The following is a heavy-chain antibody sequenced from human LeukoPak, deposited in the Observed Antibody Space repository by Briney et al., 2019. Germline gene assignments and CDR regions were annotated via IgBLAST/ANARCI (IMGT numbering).Heavy chain of an antibody. Sequence: GGSLRLSCAASGFTFSSYAMNWVRQAPGKGLEWVSAISGSGGDAYYADSVTGRFTISRDNAKNTLYLQMNSLRAEDTAVYYCARSPNCGGDCSWGQGTLVTVSS. J-gene: IGHJ5*02. D-gene: IGHD2-21*02. CDR2: ISGSGGDA. CDR3: ARSPNCGGDCS. CDR1: GFTFSSYA. V-gene: IGHV3-23*01.